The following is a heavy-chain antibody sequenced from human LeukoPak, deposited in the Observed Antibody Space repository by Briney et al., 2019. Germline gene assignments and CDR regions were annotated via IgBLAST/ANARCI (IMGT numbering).Heavy chain of an antibody. CDR3: ASGAEYCSSTSCYYY. CDR2: ISSSSSTI. V-gene: IGHV3-48*04. Sequence: GGSLRLSCAASGFTFSSYSMNWVRQAPGKGLEWVSYISSSSSTIYYADSVKGRFTISRDNAKNSLYLQMNSLRAEDTAVYYCASGAEYCSSTSCYYYWGQGTLVTVSS. D-gene: IGHD2-2*01. CDR1: GFTFSSYS. J-gene: IGHJ4*02.